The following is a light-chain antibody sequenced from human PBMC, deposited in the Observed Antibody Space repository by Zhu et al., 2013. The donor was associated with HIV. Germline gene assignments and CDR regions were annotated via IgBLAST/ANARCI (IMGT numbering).Light chain of an antibody. Sequence: DIQMTQSPSSLSASVGDRVTITCRASQGIRNDLGWYQQKPGKAPKRLIYAASSLQSGVPSRFSGSGSGTDFTLTINSLLPEDVGTYYCQKYSGVPLTFGGGTKVEIK. V-gene: IGKV1-17*01. CDR2: AAS. J-gene: IGKJ4*01. CDR3: QKYSGVPLT. CDR1: QGIRND.